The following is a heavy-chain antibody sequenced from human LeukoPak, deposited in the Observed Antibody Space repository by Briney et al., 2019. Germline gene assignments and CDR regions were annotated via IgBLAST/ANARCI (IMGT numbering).Heavy chain of an antibody. CDR1: GFTFSSYA. D-gene: IGHD1-26*01. V-gene: IGHV3-23*01. CDR3: AKGDTTWELPHDY. J-gene: IGHJ4*02. Sequence: PGGSLRLSCAASGFTFSSYAMNWLRQAPGKGLEWVSDVSGTGGSTYYEDSVKDRFTISRDNSKNTLSLQMNSLRPEDTAVYYCAKGDTTWELPHDYWGQGTLVTVSA. CDR2: VSGTGGST.